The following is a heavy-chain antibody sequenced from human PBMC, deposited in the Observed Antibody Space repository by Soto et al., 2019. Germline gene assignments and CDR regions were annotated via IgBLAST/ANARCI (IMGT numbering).Heavy chain of an antibody. CDR3: AREADYDFWSGYYTDYYYYGMDV. V-gene: IGHV3-33*01. CDR2: IWYDGSNK. J-gene: IGHJ6*02. CDR1: GFTFSSYG. D-gene: IGHD3-3*01. Sequence: PGGSLRLSCAASGFTFSSYGMHWVRQAPGKGLEWVAVIWYDGSNKYYADSVKGRFTISRDNSKNTLYLQMNGLRAEDTAVYYCAREADYDFWSGYYTDYYYYGMDVWGQGTTVTVSS.